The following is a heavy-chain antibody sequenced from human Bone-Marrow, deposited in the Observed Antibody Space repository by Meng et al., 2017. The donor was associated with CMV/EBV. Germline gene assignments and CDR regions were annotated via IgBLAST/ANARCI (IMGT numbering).Heavy chain of an antibody. J-gene: IGHJ4*02. Sequence: SGFTFSIAWMHWVRQATGKGLEWVGRVKSKAHGETTDYAAPVKGRFTIFRDDSKNMVYLQMNSLKTEDTAVYYCTTGLRIYGDYEYWGQGTLVTVSS. CDR1: GFTFSIAW. CDR2: VKSKAHGETT. V-gene: IGHV3-15*07. D-gene: IGHD4-17*01. CDR3: TTGLRIYGDYEY.